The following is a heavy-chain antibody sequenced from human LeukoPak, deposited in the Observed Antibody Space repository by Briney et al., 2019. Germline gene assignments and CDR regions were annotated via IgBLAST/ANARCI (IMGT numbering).Heavy chain of an antibody. D-gene: IGHD3-10*01. CDR2: ISASGSAI. CDR1: GFTFSSFE. V-gene: IGHV3-48*03. Sequence: GGSLRLSCAPCGFTFSSFEMCWVRQAPGKGLEWVSYISASGSAIYYVDSVKGRFTISRDNAKNSLYLQMNSLRAEDTAVYYCVRDGYYGHDSFDIWGQGTMVTVSS. CDR3: VRDGYYGHDSFDI. J-gene: IGHJ3*02.